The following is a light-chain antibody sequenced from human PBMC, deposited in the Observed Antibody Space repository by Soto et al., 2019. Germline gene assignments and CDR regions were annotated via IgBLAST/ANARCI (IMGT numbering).Light chain of an antibody. CDR1: QSVSSNF. CDR3: QQFGGSPMYT. V-gene: IGKV3-20*01. J-gene: IGKJ2*01. CDR2: DAS. Sequence: EVVLTQSPATLSLSPGERATLSCRASQSVSSNFLAWYQQRPGQAPRLLISDASTRAPGTPDRFTGSGSGTDFTLSISSLEPEDFAVYYCQQFGGSPMYTFGQGTKLELQ.